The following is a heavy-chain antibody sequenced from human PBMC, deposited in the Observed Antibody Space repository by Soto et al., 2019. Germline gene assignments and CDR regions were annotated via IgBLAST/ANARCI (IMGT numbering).Heavy chain of an antibody. CDR2: INVGNGNA. Sequence: ASVTVSCKASGYTFTTSAINWVRQAPGQRLEWMGWINVGNGNAKYSQKFQGRVTITRDTSASAAYMELRSLRSEDTAVYYCARDPYTSGWHHDAFDIWGQGTLVTVSS. V-gene: IGHV1-3*01. CDR1: GYTFTTSA. CDR3: ARDPYTSGWHHDAFDI. J-gene: IGHJ3*02. D-gene: IGHD6-19*01.